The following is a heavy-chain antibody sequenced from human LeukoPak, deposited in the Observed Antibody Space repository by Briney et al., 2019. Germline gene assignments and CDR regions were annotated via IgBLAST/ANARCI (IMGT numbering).Heavy chain of an antibody. J-gene: IGHJ4*02. CDR2: ISSSSSYI. CDR3: TRDREFDY. V-gene: IGHV3-21*01. Sequence: GGSLRHSCAASGFTFSSYRMNWLRQAPGKGLEWVSSISSSSSYIYYADSVKGRFTISRDNAKNSLYLQMNSLRAGDMAVYYRTRDREFDYRGQGTMVTVSS. CDR1: GFTFSSYR.